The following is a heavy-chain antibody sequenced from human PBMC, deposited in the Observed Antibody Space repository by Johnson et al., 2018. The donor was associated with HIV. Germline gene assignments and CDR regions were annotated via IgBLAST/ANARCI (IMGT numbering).Heavy chain of an antibody. D-gene: IGHD6-6*01. CDR2: ISYDGSNK. Sequence: QVQLVESGGGVVQPGRSLRLSCAASGFTFSSYVMHWVRQAPGKGLEWVAFISYDGSNKYYADSVKGRFTISRDNSKNTLYLQMNSLRAEDTAVYYCARAGSSSSGPRAFDIWGQGTMVTVSS. CDR1: GFTFSSYV. J-gene: IGHJ3*02. CDR3: ARAGSSSSGPRAFDI. V-gene: IGHV3-30*04.